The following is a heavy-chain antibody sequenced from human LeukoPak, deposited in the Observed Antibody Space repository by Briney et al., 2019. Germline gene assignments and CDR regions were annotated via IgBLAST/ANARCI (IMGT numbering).Heavy chain of an antibody. Sequence: GGSLRLSRAASGFTVSSNYMSWVRQAPGKGLEWVSVIYSGGSTYYADSVKGRFTISRDNSKNTLYLQMNSLRAEDTAVYYCARGSGYSGYDPRRWFDPWGQGTLVTVSS. CDR1: GFTVSSNY. CDR2: IYSGGST. D-gene: IGHD5-12*01. V-gene: IGHV3-66*01. J-gene: IGHJ5*02. CDR3: ARGSGYSGYDPRRWFDP.